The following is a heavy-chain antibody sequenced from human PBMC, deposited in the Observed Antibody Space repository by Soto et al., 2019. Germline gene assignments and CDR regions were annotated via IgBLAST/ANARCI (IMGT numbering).Heavy chain of an antibody. CDR1: GFTFSTHW. D-gene: IGHD6-6*01. CDR2: MKQDGGEI. CDR3: TRGWAALDY. J-gene: IGHJ4*02. V-gene: IGHV3-7*03. Sequence: EVQLVESGVGLVQPGGSLRLSCAASGFTFSTHWMTWVRQAPGKGLEWVANMKQDGGEIYYMDSVKGRFTISRDNAKNLLYLQMNSLRAEDTAIYYCTRGWAALDYWGQGTLVTVSS.